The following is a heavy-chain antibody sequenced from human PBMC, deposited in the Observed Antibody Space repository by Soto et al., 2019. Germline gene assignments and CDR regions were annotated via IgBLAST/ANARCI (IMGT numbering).Heavy chain of an antibody. V-gene: IGHV4-39*01. J-gene: IGHJ5*02. D-gene: IGHD1-1*01. CDR3: ARQLTTGVTDLWFDL. CDR1: GGSISTSRSY. CDR2: IFYSGST. Sequence: QLQLLEAGPGLVKASETLFPTCNVSGGSISTSRSYWAWIRQPPGKGLEWLANIFYSGSTYYNPSLASRVTVSVDTSKNEFSLKLRSVTAAETAVYYWARQLTTGVTDLWFDLWGQGSLVTVSS.